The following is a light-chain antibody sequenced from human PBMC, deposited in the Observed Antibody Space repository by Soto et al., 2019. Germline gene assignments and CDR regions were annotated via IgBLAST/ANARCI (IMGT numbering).Light chain of an antibody. CDR3: QRYVVFSLT. Sequence: PGERVTLSCRASQSVSSSFAWYQQKHGQAPRLLIYGASSRATGIPDRFSGSGSGTDFTLTISRLEPEDFALYYRQRYVVFSLTFGGVTKV. J-gene: IGKJ4*01. V-gene: IGKV3-20*01. CDR1: QSVSSS. CDR2: GAS.